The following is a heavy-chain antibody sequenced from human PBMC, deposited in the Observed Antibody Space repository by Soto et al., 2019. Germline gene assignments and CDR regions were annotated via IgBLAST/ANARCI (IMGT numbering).Heavy chain of an antibody. Sequence: DVQLVESGGGLVQPGGSLRLSCAISGFSGSSHYPSWVRQAPGKGLEWGSVHYSGGSTYYADSVQGRFTISRDKSNNTLYLQMRRVRAEDTAVYFCARHRHPRGTVGATSPLDPWGQGTQVTVSS. CDR3: ARHRHPRGTVGATSPLDP. CDR1: GFSGSSHY. J-gene: IGHJ5*02. V-gene: IGHV3-53*01. CDR2: HYSGGST. D-gene: IGHD1-26*01.